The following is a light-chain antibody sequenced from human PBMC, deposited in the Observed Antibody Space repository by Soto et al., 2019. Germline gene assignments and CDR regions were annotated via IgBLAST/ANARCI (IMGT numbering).Light chain of an antibody. CDR2: LAS. Sequence: EIVLTQSPGTLSLSPGERATLSCRASQSVTNNYLAWYQQKAGQAPRLLIYLASNRAAGTPDRFSGSGSGADFTLTINRLEPEDFAVYLCLQYGSLPWTFRQGTKVDIK. CDR1: QSVTNNY. CDR3: LQYGSLPWT. V-gene: IGKV3-20*01. J-gene: IGKJ1*01.